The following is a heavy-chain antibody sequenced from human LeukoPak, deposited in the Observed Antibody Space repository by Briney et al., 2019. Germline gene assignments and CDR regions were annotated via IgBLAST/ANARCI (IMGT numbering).Heavy chain of an antibody. CDR1: GFTFSSYG. Sequence: GGSLRLSCAASGFTFSSYGMHWVRQAPGKGLEWVAFIRYDGSNKYYADSVKGRFTISRDKSKSTLYLQMNSLRAEDTAVYYCAKDRRHRTDIFNYYYYMDVWGKGTTVTISS. J-gene: IGHJ6*03. V-gene: IGHV3-30*02. CDR2: IRYDGSNK. CDR3: AKDRRHRTDIFNYYYYMDV. D-gene: IGHD1/OR15-1a*01.